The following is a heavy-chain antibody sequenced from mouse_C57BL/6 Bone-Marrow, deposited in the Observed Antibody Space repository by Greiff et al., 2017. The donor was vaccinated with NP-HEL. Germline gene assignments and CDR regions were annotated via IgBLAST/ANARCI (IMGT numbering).Heavy chain of an antibody. CDR1: GYTFTSYW. CDR2: IDPSDSET. J-gene: IGHJ2*01. D-gene: IGHD3-2*02. Sequence: VQLQQPGAELVRPGSSVKLSCKASGYTFTSYWMHWVKQRPIQGLEWIGNIDPSDSETNYNQKFKDKATLTVDKSSRTAYMQLSSLTSEDSAVYYCARELRLRGDYFDYWGKGTTLTVSS. V-gene: IGHV1-52*01. CDR3: ARELRLRGDYFDY.